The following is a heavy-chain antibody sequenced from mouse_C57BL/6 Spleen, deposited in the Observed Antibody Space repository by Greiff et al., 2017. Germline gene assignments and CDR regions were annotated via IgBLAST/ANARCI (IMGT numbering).Heavy chain of an antibody. CDR2: IDPSDSYT. Sequence: VKLQQPGAELVKPGASVKLSCKASGYTFTSYWMQWVKQRPGQGLEWIGEIDPSDSYTNYNQKFKGKATLTVDTSSSTAYMQLSSLTSEDSAVYYCAREGDWGQGTTLTVSS. V-gene: IGHV1-50*01. J-gene: IGHJ2*01. CDR1: GYTFTSYW. CDR3: AREGD.